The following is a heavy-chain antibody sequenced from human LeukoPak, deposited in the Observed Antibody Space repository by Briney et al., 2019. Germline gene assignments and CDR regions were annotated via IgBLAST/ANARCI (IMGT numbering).Heavy chain of an antibody. CDR3: ARVGAIAATLGDY. CDR1: GGSFSGYY. V-gene: IGHV4-34*01. J-gene: IGHJ4*02. Sequence: KTSETLSLTCAVYGGSFSGYYWSWIRRPPGKGLEWIGEINHSGSTNYNPSLKSRVTISVDTSKNQFSLKLSSVTAADTAVYYCARVGAIAATLGDYWGQGTLVTVSS. D-gene: IGHD6-13*01. CDR2: INHSGST.